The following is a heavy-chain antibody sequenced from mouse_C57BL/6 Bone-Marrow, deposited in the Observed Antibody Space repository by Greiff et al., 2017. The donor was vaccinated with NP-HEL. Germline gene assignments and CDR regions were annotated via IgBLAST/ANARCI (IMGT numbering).Heavy chain of an antibody. J-gene: IGHJ3*01. CDR2: IYPGDGDT. CDR3: ARSRVTRGFAY. V-gene: IGHV1-80*01. D-gene: IGHD2-3*01. CDR1: GYAFSSYW. Sequence: VQLQHSGAELVKPGASVKISCKASGYAFSSYWMNWVKQRPGKGLEWIGQIYPGDGDTNYNGKFKGKATLTADKSSSTAYMQLSSLTSEDSAVYFCARSRVTRGFAYWGQGTLVTVSA.